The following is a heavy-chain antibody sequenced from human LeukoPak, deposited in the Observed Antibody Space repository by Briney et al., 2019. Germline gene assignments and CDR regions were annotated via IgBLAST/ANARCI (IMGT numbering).Heavy chain of an antibody. Sequence: RSETLSLTCTVSGGSISSGDYYWGWIRQSPGKGLEGIGNIYSSGTTYYNPSLKSRVTISMDTSENQFSLNLSSVTAADTAVYYCARQLGTPTTSVVDYWGQGTLVTVSS. CDR1: GGSISSGDYY. D-gene: IGHD1-7*01. V-gene: IGHV4-39*01. J-gene: IGHJ4*02. CDR3: ARQLGTPTTSVVDY. CDR2: IYSSGTT.